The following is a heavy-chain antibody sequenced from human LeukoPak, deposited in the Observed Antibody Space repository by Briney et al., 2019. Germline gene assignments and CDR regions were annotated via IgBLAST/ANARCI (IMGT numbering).Heavy chain of an antibody. CDR2: INSYGSIT. V-gene: IGHV3-74*01. CDR1: GFTFSSYW. CDR3: ASAIAAVGWDFDY. Sequence: PGGSLRLSCVVSGFTFSSYWMCWVRQAPGQGVVWVSRINSYGSITSYADSVKGQFTITRDNAKTTIYLQMNSQRPEDKAMYDCASAIAAVGWDFDYWGQGTLVTVSS. D-gene: IGHD6-13*01. J-gene: IGHJ4*02.